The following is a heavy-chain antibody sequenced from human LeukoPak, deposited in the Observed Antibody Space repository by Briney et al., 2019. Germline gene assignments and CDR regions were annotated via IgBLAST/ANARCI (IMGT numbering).Heavy chain of an antibody. Sequence: PGGALLLSCAAPGFPFSSYPRPWVRRAPGKGLGRVPVISYDGSTKYYADSVKGRFTISRDSHKHTLYLQMDSLRADDTAMYYCARDPQRGVPDYFDYWGQGTLVTVSS. D-gene: IGHD6-25*01. V-gene: IGHV3-30-3*01. CDR3: ARDPQRGVPDYFDY. CDR2: ISYDGSTK. J-gene: IGHJ4*02. CDR1: GFPFSSYP.